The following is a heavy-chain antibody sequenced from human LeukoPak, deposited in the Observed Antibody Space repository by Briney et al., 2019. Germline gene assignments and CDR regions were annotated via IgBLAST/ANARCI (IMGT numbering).Heavy chain of an antibody. CDR2: ISWDGGST. J-gene: IGHJ1*01. V-gene: IGHV3-43*01. CDR1: GFTFRSYA. D-gene: IGHD2-21*01. CDR3: AKGDIVVVTSGYFQH. Sequence: PGGSLRLSCGASGFTFRSYAMSWVRQAPGKGLEWVSLISWDGGSTYYADSVKGRFTISRDNSKNSLYLQMNSLRTEDTALYYCAKGDIVVVTSGYFQHWGQGTLVTVSS.